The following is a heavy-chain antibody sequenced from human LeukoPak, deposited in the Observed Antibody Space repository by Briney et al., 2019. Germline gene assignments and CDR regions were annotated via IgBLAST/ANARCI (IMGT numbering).Heavy chain of an antibody. CDR3: ARRYCSGGSCYTRYYGMDV. Sequence: PGGSLRLSCAASGFTFSTYAMHWVRQAPGKGLEWVAVTSYDGSNSYYADSVKGRFTISRDNSKNTLYLQMNSLRVEDTAAYYCARRYCSGGSCYTRYYGMDVWGQGSTVTVSS. V-gene: IGHV3-30*03. J-gene: IGHJ6*02. CDR1: GFTFSTYA. CDR2: TSYDGSNS. D-gene: IGHD2-15*01.